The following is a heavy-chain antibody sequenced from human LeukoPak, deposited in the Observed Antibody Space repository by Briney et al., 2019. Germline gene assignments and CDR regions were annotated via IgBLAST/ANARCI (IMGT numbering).Heavy chain of an antibody. D-gene: IGHD4-17*01. J-gene: IGHJ5*02. CDR1: GGSISSYY. V-gene: IGHV4-59*08. CDR2: IYYSGST. Sequence: NPSETLSLTCTVSGGSISSYYWSWIRQPPGKGLEWIGYIYYSGSTNYNPSLKSRVTISVDTSKNQCSLKLRSVTAADTAVYYCARHEVLYDYGDISWFDPWGQGTLVTVSS. CDR3: ARHEVLYDYGDISWFDP.